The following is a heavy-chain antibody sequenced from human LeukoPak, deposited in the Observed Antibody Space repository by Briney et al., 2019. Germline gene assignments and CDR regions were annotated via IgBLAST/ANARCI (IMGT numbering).Heavy chain of an antibody. Sequence: GSSVKVSCKVSGGTFSYHAFSWVRQAPGRGLEWMGGIIPIADTTDYAQNFQGRVTITTDESTTTVYMELSSLRSEDTAVYYCARARFEKSEYYFDYWGQGTLVTVSS. CDR2: IIPIADTT. V-gene: IGHV1-69*05. CDR3: ARARFEKSEYYFDY. J-gene: IGHJ4*02. CDR1: GGTFSYHA.